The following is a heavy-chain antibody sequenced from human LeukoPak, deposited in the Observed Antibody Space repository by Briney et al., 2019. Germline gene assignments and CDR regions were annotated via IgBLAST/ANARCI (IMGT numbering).Heavy chain of an antibody. V-gene: IGHV1-18*01. CDR3: ARDLRQQLVLDYFDY. J-gene: IGHJ4*02. D-gene: IGHD6-13*01. CDR1: GYTFTSYG. Sequence: ASVKVSCKASGYTFTSYGISWVRQAPGQGLEWMGWISAYNGNTNYAQKLQDRVTMTTDTSTSTAYMELRSLRSDDTAVYYCARDLRQQLVLDYFDYWGQGTLVTVSS. CDR2: ISAYNGNT.